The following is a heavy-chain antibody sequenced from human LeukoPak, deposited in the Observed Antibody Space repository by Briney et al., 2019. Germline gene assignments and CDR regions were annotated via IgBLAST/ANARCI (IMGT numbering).Heavy chain of an antibody. V-gene: IGHV3-23*01. CDR2: ISGSGGST. J-gene: IGHJ4*02. D-gene: IGHD3-3*01. Sequence: QAGGSLRLSCAASGFTFSSYAMSWVRQAPGKGLEWVSAISGSGGSTYYADSVKGRFTISRDNSKNTLYLQMNSLRAEDTAVYYCAKDRDYDFWSGYNPSFDYWGQGTLVTVSS. CDR1: GFTFSSYA. CDR3: AKDRDYDFWSGYNPSFDY.